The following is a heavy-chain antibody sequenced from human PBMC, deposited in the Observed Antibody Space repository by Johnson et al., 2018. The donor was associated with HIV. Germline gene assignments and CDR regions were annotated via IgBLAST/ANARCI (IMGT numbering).Heavy chain of an antibody. V-gene: IGHV3-13*01. J-gene: IGHJ3*02. D-gene: IGHD4-17*01. CDR2: IGTVGDT. CDR1: GFTVSSNY. Sequence: MLLVESGGGLVQPGGSLRLSCAASGFTVSSNYMSWVRQAPGKGLEWVSAIGTVGDTYYPGSVKGRFTISRENAKNSLYLQMNSLRAEDTAVYYCARGEDGVDAFDIWGQGTMVTVSS. CDR3: ARGEDGVDAFDI.